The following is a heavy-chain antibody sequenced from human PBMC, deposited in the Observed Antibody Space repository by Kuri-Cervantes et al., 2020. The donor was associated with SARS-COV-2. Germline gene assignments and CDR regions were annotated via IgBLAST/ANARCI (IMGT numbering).Heavy chain of an antibody. D-gene: IGHD4-17*01. CDR3: ARGGTTVPTSGAFDF. CDR2: VYYNGNT. Sequence: SETLSLTCTVSGGSISSGGYYWSWVRQHPGRGPEWIGYVYYNGNTFYSPSLKSRVTMSIDTSRNQFSLRLNSVTAADTAVYYCARGGTTVPTSGAFDFWGQGTLVTVSS. CDR1: GGSISSGGYY. J-gene: IGHJ3*01. V-gene: IGHV4-31*03.